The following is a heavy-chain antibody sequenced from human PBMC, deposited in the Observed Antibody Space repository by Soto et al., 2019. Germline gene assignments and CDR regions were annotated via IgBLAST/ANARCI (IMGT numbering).Heavy chain of an antibody. D-gene: IGHD6-6*01. CDR2: IYYSGST. V-gene: IGHV4-39*01. J-gene: IGHJ5*02. Sequence: PSETLSLTCTVSGGSISSYYWSWIRQPPGKGLEWIGSIYYSGSTYYNPSLKSRVTISVDTSKNQFSLKLSSVTAADTAVYYCAREKRRGIAARPLEPWGQGTLVTVSS. CDR1: GGSISSYY. CDR3: AREKRRGIAARPLEP.